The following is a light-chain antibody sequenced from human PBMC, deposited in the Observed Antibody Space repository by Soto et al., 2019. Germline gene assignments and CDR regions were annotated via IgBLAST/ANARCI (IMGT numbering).Light chain of an antibody. CDR1: QSVSTY. Sequence: EIVLTQSPATLSLSPVERATLSCRASQSVSTYLAWYQQKPGQAPRLLIYDASSRATGVPARFSGSGSGTDFTLTISSLEPEDFTVYYCQQRNNWPTWTFGQGTKVDIK. CDR2: DAS. CDR3: QQRNNWPTWT. V-gene: IGKV3-11*01. J-gene: IGKJ1*01.